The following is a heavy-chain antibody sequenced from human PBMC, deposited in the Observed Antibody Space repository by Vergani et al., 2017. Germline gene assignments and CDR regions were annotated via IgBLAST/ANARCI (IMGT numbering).Heavy chain of an antibody. CDR2: ISGSGGST. CDR3: AKYPCSSTSCYTDLRWWIGYYYGMDV. V-gene: IGHV3-23*01. Sequence: EVQLLESGGGLVQPGGSLRLSCAASGFTFSSYAMSWVRQAPGKGLEWVSAISGSGGSTYYADSVKGRVTISRDNSKNTLYLQMNSLRAEDTAVYYCAKYPCSSTSCYTDLRWWIGYYYGMDVWGQGTTVTVSS. CDR1: GFTFSSYA. D-gene: IGHD2-2*02. J-gene: IGHJ6*02.